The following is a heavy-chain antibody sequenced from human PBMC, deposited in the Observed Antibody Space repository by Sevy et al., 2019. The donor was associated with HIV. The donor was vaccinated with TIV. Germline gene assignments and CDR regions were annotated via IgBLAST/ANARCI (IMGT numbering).Heavy chain of an antibody. D-gene: IGHD3-10*01. CDR3: ARSYFGSRTSYGMDL. CDR1: GFTFSNYS. Sequence: GGSLRLSCAASGFTFSNYSMNWVRQAPGKGLEWVANIRQDGSEKYYVDSVRGRFTISRDNAKNSLFLQLNSLRADDTAIYYCARSYFGSRTSYGMDLWGRGTTVTVSS. V-gene: IGHV3-7*01. CDR2: IRQDGSEK. J-gene: IGHJ6*02.